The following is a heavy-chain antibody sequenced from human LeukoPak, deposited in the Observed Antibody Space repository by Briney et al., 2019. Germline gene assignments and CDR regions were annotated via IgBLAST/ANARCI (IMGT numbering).Heavy chain of an antibody. CDR2: ISGSGGRT. V-gene: IGHV3-23*01. Sequence: GGSLRLSCAASGFTFSRFTMNWVRQAPGKGLEWVSAISGSGGRTYYADSVKGRFTISRDNSKNTLYLQMNSLRAEDTAVYNCAKGDFYGSGRDYYYYMDVWGKGTTVTISS. J-gene: IGHJ6*03. CDR3: AKGDFYGSGRDYYYYMDV. CDR1: GFTFSRFT. D-gene: IGHD3-10*01.